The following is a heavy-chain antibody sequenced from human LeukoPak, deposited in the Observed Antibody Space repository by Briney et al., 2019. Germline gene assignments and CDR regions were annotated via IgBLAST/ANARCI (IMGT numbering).Heavy chain of an antibody. Sequence: PGGSLRLSCAASGFTFSTYNMHGVRQAPGKGLEWVAVIWYDGSDKYYADSVKGRFTISRDNSKNTLWLQMNSLRAEDTAVYYCAKDSGGGYCYLDYWGQGTLVTVSS. CDR1: GFTFSTYN. J-gene: IGHJ4*02. V-gene: IGHV3-33*06. CDR3: AKDSGGGYCYLDY. D-gene: IGHD2-21*02. CDR2: IWYDGSDK.